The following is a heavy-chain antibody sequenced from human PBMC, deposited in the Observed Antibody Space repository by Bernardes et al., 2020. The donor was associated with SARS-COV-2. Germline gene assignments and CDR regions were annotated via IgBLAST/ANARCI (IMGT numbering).Heavy chain of an antibody. CDR3: ARESTPGLRAIGY. V-gene: IGHV1-18*01. Sequence: ASVKVSCKASGYSFSSYGIIWVRQAPGQGLEWMGWISAYNGHIEYAQKFQGRVTMTTDTSANTGYMDLRSLRSDDTAVYYCARESTPGLRAIGYWGQGTLVTVSS. D-gene: IGHD3-16*01. CDR1: GYSFSSYG. CDR2: ISAYNGHI. J-gene: IGHJ4*02.